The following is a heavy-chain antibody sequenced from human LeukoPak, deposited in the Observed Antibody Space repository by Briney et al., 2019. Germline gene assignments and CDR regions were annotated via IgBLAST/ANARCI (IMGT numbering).Heavy chain of an antibody. V-gene: IGHV3-43*02. CDR2: ISGDGGST. CDR3: AKDTLDFWSGYYMGAFDI. CDR1: GFTFDDYA. D-gene: IGHD3-3*01. J-gene: IGHJ3*02. Sequence: PGGSLRLSCAASGFTFDDYAMHWVRQAPGKGLEWVSLISGDGGSTYYADSVKGRFTISRDNSKNSLYLQMNSLRTEDTALYYCAKDTLDFWSGYYMGAFDIWGQGTMATVSS.